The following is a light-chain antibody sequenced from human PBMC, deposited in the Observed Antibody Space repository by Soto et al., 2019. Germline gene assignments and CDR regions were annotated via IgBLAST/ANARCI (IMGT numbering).Light chain of an antibody. CDR1: SSDVGNFNL. CDR3: CSYAGNKIHYV. Sequence: SALTQPASVSGSPGQSITIACAGTSSDVGNFNLVSWYQHHPGKAPKLMIFEVSKRPSGVSNRYSGSKSGNTASLTISGLQAEDEADYYCCSYAGNKIHYVFGTGTRSPS. V-gene: IGLV2-23*02. CDR2: EVS. J-gene: IGLJ1*01.